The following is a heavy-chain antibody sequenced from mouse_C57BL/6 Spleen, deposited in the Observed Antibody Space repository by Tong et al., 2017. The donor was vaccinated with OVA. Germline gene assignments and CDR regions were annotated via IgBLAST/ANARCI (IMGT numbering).Heavy chain of an antibody. Sequence: VQLQESGAELARPGASVKLSCKASGYTFTSYGISWVKQRTGQGLEWIGEIYPRSGNTYYNEKFKGKATLTADKSSSTAYMELRSLTSEDSAVYFCARESSGYFYAMDYWGQGTSVTVSS. CDR3: ARESSGYFYAMDY. CDR2: IYPRSGNT. CDR1: GYTFTSYG. J-gene: IGHJ4*01. D-gene: IGHD3-2*02. V-gene: IGHV1-81*01.